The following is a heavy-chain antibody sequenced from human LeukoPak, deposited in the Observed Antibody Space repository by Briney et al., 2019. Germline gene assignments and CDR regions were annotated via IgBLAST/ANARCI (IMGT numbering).Heavy chain of an antibody. J-gene: IGHJ4*02. Sequence: SETLSLTCTVSGHSFGDYYWSWLRQPAGKGLEWIGRIYTSGSTNYNPSLKSRVTISVDTSKNQFSLKLSSVTAADTAVYYCARQNSGYESFFDYWGQGTLVTVSS. D-gene: IGHD5-12*01. CDR1: GHSFGDYY. CDR3: ARQNSGYESFFDY. CDR2: IYTSGST. V-gene: IGHV4-4*07.